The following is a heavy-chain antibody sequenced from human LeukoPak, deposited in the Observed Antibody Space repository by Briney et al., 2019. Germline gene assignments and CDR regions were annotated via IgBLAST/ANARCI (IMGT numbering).Heavy chain of an antibody. CDR1: GYTFANYG. CDR2: INTGNGNT. D-gene: IGHD3-22*01. CDR3: ARVPLSDASGHYYPH. Sequence: GASVKVSCKPSGYTFANYGMHWVRQAPRRSLEWMGWINTGNGNTKSSQKFQDRVALTRDTSASTAYMELNSLSSEDTAVYYCARVPLSDASGHYYPHWGQGTLVTVSS. V-gene: IGHV1-3*04. J-gene: IGHJ1*01.